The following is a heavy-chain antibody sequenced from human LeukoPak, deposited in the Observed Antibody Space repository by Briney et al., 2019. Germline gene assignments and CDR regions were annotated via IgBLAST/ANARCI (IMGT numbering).Heavy chain of an antibody. CDR3: ARLPPDGGVVIGRDPYYYYGMDV. CDR1: GGTFSSYA. CDR2: IIPILGIA. V-gene: IGHV1-69*04. D-gene: IGHD3-3*01. Sequence: SVKVSCKASGGTFSSYAISWVRQAPGQGLEWMGRIIPILGIANCAQKFQGRVTITADKSTSTAYMELSSLRSEDTAVYYCARLPPDGGVVIGRDPYYYYGMDVWGQGTTVTVSS. J-gene: IGHJ6*02.